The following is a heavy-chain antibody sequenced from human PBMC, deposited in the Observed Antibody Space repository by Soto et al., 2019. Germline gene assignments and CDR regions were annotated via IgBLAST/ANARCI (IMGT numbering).Heavy chain of an antibody. CDR1: GVSSRNLC. J-gene: IGHJ6*03. CDR2: VYYTGST. D-gene: IGHD3-9*01. CDR3: ARTVLGPDLLADSFVDYYSYTDV. V-gene: IGHV4-59*08. Sequence: SDTLSLTCPVAGVSSRNLCWILLRPPPGKGLEWIGYVYYTGSTSYNPSLKRRVTFSADSSRGQFSLRLNSVTAADTAVYYCARTVLGPDLLADSFVDYYSYTDVWGKRTTVTVSS.